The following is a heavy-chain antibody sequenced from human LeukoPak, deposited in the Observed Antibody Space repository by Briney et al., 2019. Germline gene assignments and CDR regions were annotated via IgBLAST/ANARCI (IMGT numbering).Heavy chain of an antibody. D-gene: IGHD5-18*01. CDR1: GFTFSDFG. CDR3: ARERGYSYGYSDQ. CDR2: IKGDESEK. Sequence: GGSLRLSCVASGFTFSDFGMNWVRQAPGKGLEWVAYIKGDESEKHYVDSLKGRFTISRDNAKNSLYLQMNSLRAEDTAVYYCARERGYSYGYSDQWGQGTLVTVSP. J-gene: IGHJ5*02. V-gene: IGHV3-7*01.